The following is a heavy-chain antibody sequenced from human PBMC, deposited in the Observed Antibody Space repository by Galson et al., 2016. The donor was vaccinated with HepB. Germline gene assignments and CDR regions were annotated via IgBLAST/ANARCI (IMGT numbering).Heavy chain of an antibody. CDR3: ARSVGWYFDV. Sequence: SLRLSCAASGFIFSNYTMHWVRQAPGKGLEWVAFVSHDGDNKDYADSVKGRFTISRDNSKNTLYLHMNSLRVEDTAVFYCARSVGWYFDVWGRGTLVTVSS. CDR2: VSHDGDNK. J-gene: IGHJ2*01. CDR1: GFIFSNYT. V-gene: IGHV3-30*04.